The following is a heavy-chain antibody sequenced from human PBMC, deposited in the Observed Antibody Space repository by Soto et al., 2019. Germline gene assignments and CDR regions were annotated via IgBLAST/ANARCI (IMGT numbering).Heavy chain of an antibody. CDR2: ISNSATTT. J-gene: IGHJ4*02. CDR1: GLTCGGLG. CDR3: AKSAWPADY. V-gene: IGHV3-23*01. Sequence: GGFMRLRCAASGLTCGGLGVPWVRQAPAKGLEWVSTISNSATTTYYADSVKGRFNISRDNSKNTAYLQINSLTVEDTAVYYCAKSAWPADYWGQGTLVTVSS.